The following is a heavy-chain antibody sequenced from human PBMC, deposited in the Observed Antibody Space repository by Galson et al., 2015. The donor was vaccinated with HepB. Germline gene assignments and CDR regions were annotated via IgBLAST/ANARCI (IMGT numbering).Heavy chain of an antibody. V-gene: IGHV3-30-3*01. CDR1: GFIFSFGTYD. CDR2: ISYDGSTD. Sequence: SLRLSCAASGFIFSFGTYDMHWVRQAPGKGLEWVAVISYDGSTDNYADSVKGRFTVARDNSLNTLSLQMNSLRTEDTAVYYCARDFVSSGWTRRYGMDVWGQGTTVIVSS. D-gene: IGHD6-19*01. CDR3: ARDFVSSGWTRRYGMDV. J-gene: IGHJ6*02.